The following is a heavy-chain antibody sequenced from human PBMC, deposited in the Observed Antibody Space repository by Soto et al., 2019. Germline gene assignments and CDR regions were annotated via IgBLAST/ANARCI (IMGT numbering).Heavy chain of an antibody. Sequence: QVQLVQSGAEVKKPGSSVKVSCKASGGTFSSYAISWVRQAPGQGLEWMGGIIPIFGTANYAQKFQGRVKITADESTSTAYRELSSLRYEDTAVYYCARDSRYCSGGSCYFSDYYYGMDVWGQGTTVTVSS. D-gene: IGHD2-15*01. J-gene: IGHJ6*02. CDR1: GGTFSSYA. V-gene: IGHV1-69*12. CDR3: ARDSRYCSGGSCYFSDYYYGMDV. CDR2: IIPIFGTA.